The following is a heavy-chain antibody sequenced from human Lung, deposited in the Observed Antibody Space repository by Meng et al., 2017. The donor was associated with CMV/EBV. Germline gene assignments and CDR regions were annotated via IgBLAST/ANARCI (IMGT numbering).Heavy chain of an antibody. Sequence: SETLSLTCAVYGGSFSGYYWSWIRQPPGKGLEWIGEINHSGSTNYNPSHKSRVTISVDTSKNQFSLKLSSVTAADTAVYYCARRGRATVGYWGPGKLV. CDR3: ARRGRATVGY. CDR2: INHSGST. J-gene: IGHJ4*02. V-gene: IGHV4-34*01. CDR1: GGSFSGYY. D-gene: IGHD1-26*01.